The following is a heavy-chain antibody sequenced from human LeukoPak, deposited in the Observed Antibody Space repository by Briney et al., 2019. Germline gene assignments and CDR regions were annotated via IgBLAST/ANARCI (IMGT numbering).Heavy chain of an antibody. V-gene: IGHV1-69*06. Sequence: GASVKVSCKASGGTFSSYAISWVRQAPEQGLEWMGGIIPIFGTANYAQKFQGRVTITADKSTSTAYMELSSLRSEDTAVYYCASIAAARLMGYYYYYMDVWGKGTTVTVSS. CDR3: ASIAAARLMGYYYYYMDV. D-gene: IGHD6-13*01. CDR1: GGTFSSYA. J-gene: IGHJ6*03. CDR2: IIPIFGTA.